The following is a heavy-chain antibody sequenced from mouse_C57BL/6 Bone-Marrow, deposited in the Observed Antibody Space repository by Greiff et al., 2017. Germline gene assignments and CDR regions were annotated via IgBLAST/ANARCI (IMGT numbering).Heavy chain of an antibody. CDR1: GFTFSDYG. V-gene: IGHV5-17*01. D-gene: IGHD4-1*01. Sequence: EVKLVESGGGLVKPGGSLKLSCAASGFTFSDYGMHWVRQAPEKGLEWVAYISSGSSTIYYADTVKGRFTISRDNAKNTLILQMTSLRSEDTAMYYCAIQTGDFDYWGQGTTLTVSS. CDR3: AIQTGDFDY. CDR2: ISSGSSTI. J-gene: IGHJ2*01.